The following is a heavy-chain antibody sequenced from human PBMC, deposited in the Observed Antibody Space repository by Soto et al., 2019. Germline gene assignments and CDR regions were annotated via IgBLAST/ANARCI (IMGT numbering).Heavy chain of an antibody. V-gene: IGHV3-30*03. J-gene: IGHJ4*02. Sequence: QVQLVESGGGVVQPGRSLGLTCAVSGFTFNSHAMHWVRQPPGKGLEWLAVISYGGANNNYADSVKGRFTISRDNFQNTLFLQMKSLRPEATAVYYCASGPRSCIYTRCYTLDYWGQGTLVTVSS. D-gene: IGHD2-2*02. CDR3: ASGPRSCIYTRCYTLDY. CDR1: GFTFNSHA. CDR2: ISYGGANN.